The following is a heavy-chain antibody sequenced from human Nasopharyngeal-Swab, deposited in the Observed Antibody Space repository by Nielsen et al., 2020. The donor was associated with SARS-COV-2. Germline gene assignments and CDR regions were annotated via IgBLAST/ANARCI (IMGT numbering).Heavy chain of an antibody. CDR3: AKDMAYYYGMDV. CDR1: GFTFSDYY. D-gene: IGHD3-10*01. CDR2: ISTSGRTT. V-gene: IGHV3-11*01. J-gene: IGHJ6*02. Sequence: GESLKISCAASGFTFSDYYMAWVRQAPGKGLEWLSYISTSGRTTDSADSVKGRFTISRDNAKNSLYLQMNSLRAEDTALYYCAKDMAYYYGMDVWGQGTTVTVSS.